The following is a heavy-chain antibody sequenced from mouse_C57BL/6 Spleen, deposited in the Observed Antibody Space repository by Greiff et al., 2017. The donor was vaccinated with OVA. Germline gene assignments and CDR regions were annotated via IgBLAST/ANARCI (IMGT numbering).Heavy chain of an antibody. D-gene: IGHD1-1*01. CDR2: IDPSDSYT. V-gene: IGHV1-50*01. Sequence: QVQLQQPGAELVKPGASVKLSCKASGYTFTSYWMQWVKQRPGQGLEWIGEIDPSDSYTNYNQKFKGKATLTVDTSSSTAYMQLSSLTSEDSAVYDCARSISTVGLDYWGQGTTLTVSS. CDR3: ARSISTVGLDY. J-gene: IGHJ2*01. CDR1: GYTFTSYW.